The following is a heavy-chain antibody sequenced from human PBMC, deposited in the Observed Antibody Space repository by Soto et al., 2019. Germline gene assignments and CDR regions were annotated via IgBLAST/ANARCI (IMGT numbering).Heavy chain of an antibody. J-gene: IGHJ4*02. V-gene: IGHV3-30*18. D-gene: IGHD1-7*01. CDR1: GFTFSSYG. CDR2: ISYDGSNK. Sequence: ALRLSCAASGFTFSSYGMHWVRQAPGKGLEWVAVISYDGSNKYYADSVKGRFTISRDNSKNTLYLQMNSLRAEDTAVYYCAKDGTQYNWNYGVHYWGQGTLVTVSS. CDR3: AKDGTQYNWNYGVHY.